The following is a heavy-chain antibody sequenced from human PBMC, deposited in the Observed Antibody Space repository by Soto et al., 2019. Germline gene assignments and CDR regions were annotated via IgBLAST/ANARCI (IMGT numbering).Heavy chain of an antibody. CDR3: ASNYYDSSGYYNY. CDR1: GGSVSSGSYY. V-gene: IGHV4-61*01. D-gene: IGHD3-22*01. J-gene: IGHJ4*02. Sequence: SLTCTVSGGSVSSGSYYWSWIRQPPGKGLEWIGYIYYSGSTNYNPSLKSRVTISVDTSKNQFSLKLSSVTAADTAVYYCASNYYDSSGYYNYWGQGTLVTVSS. CDR2: IYYSGST.